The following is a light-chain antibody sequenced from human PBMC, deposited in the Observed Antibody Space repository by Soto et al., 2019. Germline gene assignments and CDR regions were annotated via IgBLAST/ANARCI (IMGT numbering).Light chain of an antibody. V-gene: IGLV2-14*01. CDR2: EVR. J-gene: IGLJ1*01. Sequence: QSALTQPASVSGSPGQSITISCTGTSSDVGGYNYVSWYQQHPGKAPKLMIYEVRDRPSGVSSRFSGSKSGNTASLTISGLQAEDEADYYCSSYRSGGTYVFGTGTKLTVL. CDR1: SSDVGGYNY. CDR3: SSYRSGGTYV.